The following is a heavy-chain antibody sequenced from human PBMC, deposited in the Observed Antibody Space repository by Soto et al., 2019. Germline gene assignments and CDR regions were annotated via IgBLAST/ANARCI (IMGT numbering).Heavy chain of an antibody. D-gene: IGHD6-13*01. CDR2: IDYSGST. Sequence: PSETLSLTCTVSGGSISGFYWSWIRQSPGKELQWIGYIDYSGSTNYNLSLRSRVTISVDTSKNQFSLKLNSVTAADTAVYHCARGLYSSSWFRFDQWGQGTLVTVS. CDR1: GGSISGFY. V-gene: IGHV4-59*08. J-gene: IGHJ4*02. CDR3: ARGLYSSSWFRFDQ.